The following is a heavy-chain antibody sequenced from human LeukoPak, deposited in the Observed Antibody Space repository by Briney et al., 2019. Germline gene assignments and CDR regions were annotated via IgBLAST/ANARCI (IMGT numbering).Heavy chain of an antibody. J-gene: IGHJ4*02. CDR2: INPNSGVT. Sequence: GASLKVSCKASTYTFTGYYIHWVRQAPGQGLEWMGWINPNSGVTSFAQKFQGRVTMTRDTSISTAYMELSRLRSDDTAVYYCARRHIDCATTTCYVDYWGQGTLVTVSS. CDR1: TYTFTGYY. CDR3: ARRHIDCATTTCYVDY. V-gene: IGHV1-2*02. D-gene: IGHD1-26*01.